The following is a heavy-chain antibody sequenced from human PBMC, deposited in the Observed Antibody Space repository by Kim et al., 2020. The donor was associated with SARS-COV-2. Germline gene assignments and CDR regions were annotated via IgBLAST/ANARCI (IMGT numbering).Heavy chain of an antibody. D-gene: IGHD3-10*01. CDR2: IYYSGSI. CDR3: ARHEPYGSGSYAPYYFDY. V-gene: IGHV4-39*01. Sequence: SETLSLTCSVSGGSISSSRYYWGWIRQPPGKGLEWIGTIYYSGSIYYNPSLKSRITISVDTSMNQFSLRLTSVTAADTAVYYGARHEPYGSGSYAPYYFDYWGQGTLVTVSS. J-gene: IGHJ4*02. CDR1: GGSISSSRYY.